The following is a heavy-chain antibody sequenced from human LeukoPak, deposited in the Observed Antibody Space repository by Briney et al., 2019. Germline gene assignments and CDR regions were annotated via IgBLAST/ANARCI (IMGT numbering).Heavy chain of an antibody. V-gene: IGHV4-4*02. J-gene: IGHJ4*02. CDR3: ARESGAFSPFGF. CDR1: GGSILTTNW. Sequence: SETLSLTCAVSGGSILTTNWWSWVRQPPGKGLEWIGEVHLSGTSNYNPSLKSRVSMSIDKSKNQLSLKLTSVTAADTAMYYCARESGAFSPFGFWGQGTLVTVSS. D-gene: IGHD1-26*01. CDR2: VHLSGTS.